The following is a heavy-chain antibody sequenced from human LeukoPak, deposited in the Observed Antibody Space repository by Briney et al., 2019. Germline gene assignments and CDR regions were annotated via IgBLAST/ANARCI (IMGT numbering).Heavy chain of an antibody. CDR3: ARDDLYCSGGSCYSGA. D-gene: IGHD2-15*01. CDR2: IYYSGST. J-gene: IGHJ5*02. Sequence: SETLSLTCTVSGGSISSSSYYWGWIRQPPGKGLEWIGSIYYSGSTYYNPYLKSRVTISVDTSKNQFSLKLSSVTAADTAVYYCARDDLYCSGGSCYSGAWGQGTLVTVSS. V-gene: IGHV4-39*07. CDR1: GGSISSSSYY.